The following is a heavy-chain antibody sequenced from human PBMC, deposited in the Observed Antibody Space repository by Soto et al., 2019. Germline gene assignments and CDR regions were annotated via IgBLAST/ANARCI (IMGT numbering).Heavy chain of an antibody. D-gene: IGHD2-2*01. CDR2: ISGSGGST. CDR1: GFTFSSYA. CDR3: ASRYCSSTSCPFDY. J-gene: IGHJ4*02. V-gene: IGHV3-23*01. Sequence: EVQLLESGGGLVQPGGSLRLSCAASGFTFSSYAMSWVRQAPGKGLEWVSAISGSGGSTYYADSVKGRFTISRDNSKNTLYLQVNSLRAEDTAVYYCASRYCSSTSCPFDYWGRGTLVTVSS.